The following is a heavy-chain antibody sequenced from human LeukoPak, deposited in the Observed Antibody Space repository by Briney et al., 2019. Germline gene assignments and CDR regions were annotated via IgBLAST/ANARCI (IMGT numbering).Heavy chain of an antibody. CDR1: GGPISSYY. D-gene: IGHD6-19*01. J-gene: IGHJ5*02. V-gene: IGHV4-4*07. CDR2: IYTSGTT. CDR3: ARGGSGWYPSGFDP. Sequence: SETLSLTCTVSGGPISSYYWSWIRQPAGKELEWIERIYTSGTTNYNPSLKSRVTMSVDTSKNQFSLKLSSVTAADTAVYYCARGGSGWYPSGFDPWGQGTLVTVSS.